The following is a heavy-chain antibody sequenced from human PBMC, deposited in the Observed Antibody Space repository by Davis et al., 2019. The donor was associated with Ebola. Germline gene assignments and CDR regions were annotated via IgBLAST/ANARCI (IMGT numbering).Heavy chain of an antibody. V-gene: IGHV4-4*02. CDR1: GGSISSSNW. D-gene: IGHD3-22*01. Sequence: PSETLSLTCAVSGGSISSSNWWCWVRQPPGKGLEWIGEIYHSGSTNYNPSLKSRVTISVDTSKNQFSLKLSSVTAADTAVYYCARRRITMIVEGGSDDVFDIWGQGTMVTVSS. CDR3: ARRRITMIVEGGSDDVFDI. CDR2: IYHSGST. J-gene: IGHJ3*02.